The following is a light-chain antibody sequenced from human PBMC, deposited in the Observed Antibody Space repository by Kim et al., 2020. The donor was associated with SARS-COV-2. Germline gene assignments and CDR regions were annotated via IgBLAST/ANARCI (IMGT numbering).Light chain of an antibody. J-gene: IGLJ2*01. V-gene: IGLV6-57*03. CDR2: EDN. CDR3: QSYDSSNVV. CDR1: SGSIASNY. Sequence: GKTVNVSCTRGSGSIASNYGQWYQQRPGSAPTTVIYEDNQRPSGVPDRFSGSIDSSSNSASLTISGLKTEDEADYYCQSYDSSNVVFGGGTQLTVL.